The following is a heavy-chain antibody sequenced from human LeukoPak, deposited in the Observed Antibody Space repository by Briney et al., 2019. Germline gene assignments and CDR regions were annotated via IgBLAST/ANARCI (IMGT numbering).Heavy chain of an antibody. J-gene: IGHJ5*02. CDR2: IYYSGNT. CDR3: ARVQGQQLVEWFDP. V-gene: IGHV4-59*07. CDR1: GGPFSSYY. D-gene: IGHD6-13*01. Sequence: SDTLSLTCTQSGGPFSSYYWSWIREPPGRGLEWIGHIYYSGNTRYNPSLKSRVTISVDTSKNQFSLKVSSVTAADTAVYYCARVQGQQLVEWFDPWGQGTLVTVSS.